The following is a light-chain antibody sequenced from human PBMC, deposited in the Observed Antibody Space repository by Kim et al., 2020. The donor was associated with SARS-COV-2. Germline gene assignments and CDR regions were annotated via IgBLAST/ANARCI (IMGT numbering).Light chain of an antibody. CDR2: YKSDSNK. V-gene: IGLV5-39*01. CDR3: DIWYSNPWV. Sequence: FTFTMRSGIPVDIYNIFLYQQKPGSLPRYLLRYKSDSNKEHGSGVPSRFSGSKYASTNADLLLISGLQSEDEADYCCDIWYSNPWVFGGGTQLTVL. CDR1: SGIPVDIYN. J-gene: IGLJ3*02.